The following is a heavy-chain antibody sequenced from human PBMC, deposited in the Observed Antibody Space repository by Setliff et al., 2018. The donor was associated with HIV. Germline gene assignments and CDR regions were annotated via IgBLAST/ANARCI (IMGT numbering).Heavy chain of an antibody. CDR1: GRSLSIYF. J-gene: IGHJ5*02. CDR2: IDHGGSP. CDR3: AGGFPKYNFRLFDP. V-gene: IGHV4-34*01. D-gene: IGHD1-1*01. Sequence: SETLSLTCAVYGRSLSIYFWTWIRQSPGKGLEWIGEIDHGGSPTYNPSFKSRVSISLDTANKQFSLTLNSLTAADSALYFCAGGFPKYNFRLFDPWGQGTLVTVSS.